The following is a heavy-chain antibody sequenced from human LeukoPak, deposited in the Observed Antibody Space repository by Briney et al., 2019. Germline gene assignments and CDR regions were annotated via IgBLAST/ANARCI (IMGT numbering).Heavy chain of an antibody. Sequence: GGSLRLSCAASGFPFSSYWMSWVRQAPGKGLEWVAVISYDGSNKYYADSVKGRFTISRDNSKNTLYLQMNSLRAEDTAVYYCARDHYDFWSGYSRDYYYGMDVWGQGTTVTVSS. V-gene: IGHV3-30-3*01. CDR3: ARDHYDFWSGYSRDYYYGMDV. CDR1: GFPFSSYW. CDR2: ISYDGSNK. J-gene: IGHJ6*02. D-gene: IGHD3-3*01.